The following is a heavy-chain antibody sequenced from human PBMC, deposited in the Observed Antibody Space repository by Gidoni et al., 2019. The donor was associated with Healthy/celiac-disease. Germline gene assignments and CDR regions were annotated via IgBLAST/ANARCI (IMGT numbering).Heavy chain of an antibody. D-gene: IGHD3-22*01. V-gene: IGHV5-51*01. CDR3: ARSDYDSNPYYYFDY. CDR1: GYSFTSYW. J-gene: IGHJ4*02. CDR2: IYPGDSDT. Sequence: EVQLVQSGAEVKKPGESLTISCKGSGYSFTSYWVGWVRQMPGKGLEWMGIIYPGDSDTRYSPSFQGQVTISADKSISTAYLQWSSLKASDTAMYYCARSDYDSNPYYYFDYWGQGTLVTVSS.